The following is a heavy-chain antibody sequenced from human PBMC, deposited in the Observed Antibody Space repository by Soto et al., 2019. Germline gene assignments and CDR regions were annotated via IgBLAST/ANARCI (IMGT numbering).Heavy chain of an antibody. CDR2: INAGNGNT. CDR3: ARVVSAAGTYSGTGYFQH. Sequence: QVQLVQSGAEEKKPGASVKVSCKASGYTFTSYAMHWVRQAPGQRLEWMGWINAGNGNTKYSQKFQGRVTITRDTSASTADMELSSLRSEDTAVYYCARVVSAAGTYSGTGYFQHWGQGTLVTVSS. V-gene: IGHV1-3*05. D-gene: IGHD6-13*01. CDR1: GYTFTSYA. J-gene: IGHJ1*01.